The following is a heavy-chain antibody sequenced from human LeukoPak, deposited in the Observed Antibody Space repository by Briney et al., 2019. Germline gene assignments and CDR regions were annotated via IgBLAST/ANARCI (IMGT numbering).Heavy chain of an antibody. CDR3: AREMIPAAVSPYYYYYYGVDV. D-gene: IGHD2-2*01. V-gene: IGHV1-2*04. Sequence: GASVKVSCKASGYTFTGYHMHWVRQAPGQGLEWMGWINPNSGGTNYAQKFQGWVTMTRDTSISTAYMELSRLRSDDTAVYYCAREMIPAAVSPYYYYYYGVDVWGKGTTVTVSS. CDR2: INPNSGGT. J-gene: IGHJ6*04. CDR1: GYTFTGYH.